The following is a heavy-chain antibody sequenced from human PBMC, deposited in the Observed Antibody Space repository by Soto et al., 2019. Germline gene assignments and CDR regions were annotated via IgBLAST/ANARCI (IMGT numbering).Heavy chain of an antibody. CDR3: TRWDDYGRAFDI. V-gene: IGHV3-49*03. D-gene: IGHD4-17*01. J-gene: IGHJ3*02. Sequence: PGGSLRLSCTASGFTFGDYAMSWFRQAPWKGLEWVGFIRSKAYGGTTEYAVSVKGRFTISRDDSKSIAYLQMNSLKTEDTAVYYCTRWDDYGRAFDIWGQGTMVTVSS. CDR2: IRSKAYGGTT. CDR1: GFTFGDYA.